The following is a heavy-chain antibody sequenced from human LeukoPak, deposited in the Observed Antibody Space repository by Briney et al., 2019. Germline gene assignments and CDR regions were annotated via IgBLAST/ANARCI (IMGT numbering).Heavy chain of an antibody. V-gene: IGHV1-8*02. CDR3: ATEQWLVSRNWFDP. D-gene: IGHD6-19*01. J-gene: IGHJ5*02. Sequence: ASVKVSCKASGGTFSSYAINWVRQATGQGLEWMGRMNPNSGNTGYAQKFQGRVTMTRNTSISTAYMELSSLRSEDTAVYYCATEQWLVSRNWFDPWGQGTLVTVSS. CDR1: GGTFSSYA. CDR2: MNPNSGNT.